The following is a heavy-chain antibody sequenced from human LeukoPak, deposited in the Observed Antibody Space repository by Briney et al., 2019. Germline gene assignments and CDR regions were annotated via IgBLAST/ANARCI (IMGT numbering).Heavy chain of an antibody. CDR1: GFTFSSYG. Sequence: GGSLRLSCAASGFTFSSYGMHWVRQAPGKGLEWVAVIWYDGSNKYYADSVKGRFTISRDNSKNTLYLQMNSLRAEDTAVYYCAKDPLWFGEPPPLYYYYGMDVWGQGTTVTVSS. V-gene: IGHV3-30*02. CDR2: IWYDGSNK. J-gene: IGHJ6*02. D-gene: IGHD3-10*01. CDR3: AKDPLWFGEPPPLYYYYGMDV.